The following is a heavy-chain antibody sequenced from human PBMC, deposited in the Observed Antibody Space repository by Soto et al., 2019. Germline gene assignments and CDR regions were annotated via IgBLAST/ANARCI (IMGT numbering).Heavy chain of an antibody. CDR3: ARERYSDWYFGFDI. J-gene: IGHJ3*02. CDR2: IKEDGSEK. D-gene: IGHD3-9*01. V-gene: IGHV3-7*04. CDR1: GFTFSRDW. Sequence: EVQLVESGGGLVQPGGSLRLSCAASGFTFSRDWMSWVRQAPGKGLEWVANIKEDGSEKYYVDSVKGRFTISRDNAKNSLHLQMNSLRAGDTAVYYCARERYSDWYFGFDIWGQGTMVTVAS.